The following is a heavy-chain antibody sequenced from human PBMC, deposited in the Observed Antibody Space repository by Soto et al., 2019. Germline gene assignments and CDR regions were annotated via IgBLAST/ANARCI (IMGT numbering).Heavy chain of an antibody. V-gene: IGHV3-48*02. CDR3: ARGHSGSYASAWYFDL. CDR2: IRSSGTTI. D-gene: IGHD1-26*01. J-gene: IGHJ2*01. CDR1: GFTFSSYS. Sequence: GGSLRLSCATSGFTFSSYSMNWVRQAPGKGLEWVSNIRSSGTTIYYADSVKGRFTISRDNANNSLYLQMNGLRDEDTAVYYCARGHSGSYASAWYFDLWGRGTLVTVSS.